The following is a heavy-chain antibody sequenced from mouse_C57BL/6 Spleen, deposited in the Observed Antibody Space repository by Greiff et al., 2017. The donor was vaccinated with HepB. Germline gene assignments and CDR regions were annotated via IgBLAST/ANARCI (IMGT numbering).Heavy chain of an antibody. D-gene: IGHD3-2*02. J-gene: IGHJ4*01. CDR3: AREGDSSGYDAMDY. CDR2: IRNKANGYTT. CDR1: GFTFTDYY. Sequence: EVKLEESGGGLVQPGGSLSLSCAASGFTFTDYYMSWVRQPPGKALEWLGFIRNKANGYTTEYSASVKGRFTISRDNSQSILYLQMNALRAEDSATYYCAREGDSSGYDAMDYWGQGTSVTVSS. V-gene: IGHV7-3*01.